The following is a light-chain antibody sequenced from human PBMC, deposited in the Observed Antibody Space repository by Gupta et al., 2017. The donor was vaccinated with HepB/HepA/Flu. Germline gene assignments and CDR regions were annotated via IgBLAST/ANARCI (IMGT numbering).Light chain of an antibody. CDR1: NLGYKY. CDR2: QDN. J-gene: IGLJ2*01. CDR3: QAWDSNIYVV. V-gene: IGLV3-1*01. Sequence: SYELTQPPSVSVSQGQTASITCSGNNLGYKYVSWYLQKPGQSLVLVIYQDNKRPSGIPERFSGSNSGNTATLTISGTQAMDEADYYCQAWDSNIYVVFGGGTKLTVL.